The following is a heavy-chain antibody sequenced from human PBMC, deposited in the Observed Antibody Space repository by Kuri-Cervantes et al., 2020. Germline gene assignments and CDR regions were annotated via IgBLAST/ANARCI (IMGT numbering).Heavy chain of an antibody. D-gene: IGHD3-9*01. V-gene: IGHV3-30*03. Sequence: GESLKISCAASGFTFSSYGMHWVRQAPGKGLEWVAVISYDGSNKYYADSVKGRFTISRDNSKNTLYLQMNSLRAEDMAVYYCRLRYFDWLGGMDVWGQGTTVTVSS. CDR2: ISYDGSNK. J-gene: IGHJ6*02. CDR1: GFTFSSYG. CDR3: RLRYFDWLGGMDV.